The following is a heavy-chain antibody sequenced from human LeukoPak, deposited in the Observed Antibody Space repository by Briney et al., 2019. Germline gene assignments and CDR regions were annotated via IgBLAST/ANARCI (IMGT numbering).Heavy chain of an antibody. D-gene: IGHD3-3*01. CDR3: ATDPPYDFWSPYGY. V-gene: IGHV1-24*01. CDR2: FDPEDGET. J-gene: IGHJ4*02. Sequence: ASVKVSCKASGYTFTGYYMHWVRQAPGKGLEWMGGFDPEDGETIYAQKFQGRVNMTEDTSTDTAYMELSSLRSEDTAVYYCATDPPYDFWSPYGYWGQGTLVTVSS. CDR1: GYTFTGYY.